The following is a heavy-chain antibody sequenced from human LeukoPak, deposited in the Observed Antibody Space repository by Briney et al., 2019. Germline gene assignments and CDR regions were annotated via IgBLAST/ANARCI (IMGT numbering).Heavy chain of an antibody. V-gene: IGHV3-9*01. CDR3: AKDLGYSGYDSIFDY. J-gene: IGHJ4*02. Sequence: PGRSLRLSCAASGFTFDDYAMHWVRQAPGKGLEWVSGISWNSGSIGYADSVKGRFTISRDNAKNSLYLQMNSLRAEDTALYNCAKDLGYSGYDSIFDYWGQGTLVTVSS. CDR2: ISWNSGSI. D-gene: IGHD5-12*01. CDR1: GFTFDDYA.